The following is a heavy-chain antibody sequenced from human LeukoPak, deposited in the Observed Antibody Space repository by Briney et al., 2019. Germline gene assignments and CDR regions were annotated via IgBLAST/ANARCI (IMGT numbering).Heavy chain of an antibody. CDR1: GGSISNYY. D-gene: IGHD3-3*01. V-gene: IGHV4-59*01. Sequence: SETLSLTCTVSGGSISNYYWSWIRQPPGKGLEWIGYISYSGNTNYNPSLKSRVTISVDTSKNQFSLKLSSVTAADTAVYYCARSRSGYYGDVDYWGQGTLVTVSS. J-gene: IGHJ4*02. CDR2: ISYSGNT. CDR3: ARSRSGYYGDVDY.